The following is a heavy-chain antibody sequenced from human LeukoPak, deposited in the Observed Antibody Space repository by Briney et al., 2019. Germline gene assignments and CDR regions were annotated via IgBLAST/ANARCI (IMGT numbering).Heavy chain of an antibody. CDR2: INTNTGNP. V-gene: IGHV7-4-1*02. CDR3: ARELVVAAMDY. D-gene: IGHD2-2*01. Sequence: GASVKVSCKASGYTFNNYAIIWVRQAPGQGLEWMGWINTNTGNPTYAQGFTGRFVFSLDTSVSTTYLQINSLKADDTAVYYCARELVVAAMDYWGQGTLVTVSS. J-gene: IGHJ4*02. CDR1: GYTFNNYA.